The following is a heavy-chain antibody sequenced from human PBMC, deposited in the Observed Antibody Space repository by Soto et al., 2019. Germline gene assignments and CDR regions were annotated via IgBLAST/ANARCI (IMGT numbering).Heavy chain of an antibody. J-gene: IGHJ3*01. CDR3: ARDLSPPGDFFYDAFDV. Sequence: EVQLVESGGGLVQPGESLRLSCAASGFTFSAFWMTWLRQAPGKGLEWVANIKRDGTVTHYGDSVAGRCTLSRDNAQISLFLQLNSLRPDDTAMYYCARDLSPPGDFFYDAFDVGGQWTFVTVSS. V-gene: IGHV3-7*04. CDR1: GFTFSAFW. D-gene: IGHD2-21*02. CDR2: IKRDGTVT.